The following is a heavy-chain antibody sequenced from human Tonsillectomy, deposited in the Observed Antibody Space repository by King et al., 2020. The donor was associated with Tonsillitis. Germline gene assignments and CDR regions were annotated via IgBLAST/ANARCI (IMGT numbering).Heavy chain of an antibody. CDR1: GGTFSNYT. D-gene: IGHD3-22*01. CDR2: IIPIFDTA. CDR3: ARIDDSSGYDY. J-gene: IGHJ4*02. Sequence: QLVQSGAEMKKPGSSVKVSCKASGGTFSNYTFSWVRQAPGQGLEWMGVIIPIFDTANYAQKFQGRITITADKSTSTAYMELSSLRSEDTAVYYCARIDDSSGYDYWGQGTLVTVSS. V-gene: IGHV1-69*06.